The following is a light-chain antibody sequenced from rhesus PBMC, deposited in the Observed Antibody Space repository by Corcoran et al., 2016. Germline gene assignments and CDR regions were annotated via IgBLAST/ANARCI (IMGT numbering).Light chain of an antibody. CDR3: LQSSSRPPT. Sequence: DIQMTQSPSSLSASVGDTVTITCRASQSVSRWLDWFQQKTGKAPKLLVYTASPLQIGVPSRFSGSGSGTDFTLTISSLQPEDFATYYSLQSSSRPPTIGQGTKVEI. CDR1: QSVSRW. V-gene: IGKV1-22*01. J-gene: IGKJ1*01. CDR2: TAS.